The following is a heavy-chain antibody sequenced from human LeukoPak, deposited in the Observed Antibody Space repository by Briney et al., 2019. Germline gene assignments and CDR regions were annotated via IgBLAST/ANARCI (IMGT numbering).Heavy chain of an antibody. J-gene: IGHJ4*02. CDR1: GFTFSSYA. CDR3: TKLSGSYYLPLDY. CDR2: ISSSGDGT. V-gene: IGHV3-23*01. D-gene: IGHD1-26*01. Sequence: GGSLRLSCAAPGFTFSSYAMSWVRQAPGKGLEWVSVISSSGDGTYYADSVKGRFTISRDNSKNTVSLQMNGPRVEDTAVYYCTKLSGSYYLPLDYWGQGTLVTVSS.